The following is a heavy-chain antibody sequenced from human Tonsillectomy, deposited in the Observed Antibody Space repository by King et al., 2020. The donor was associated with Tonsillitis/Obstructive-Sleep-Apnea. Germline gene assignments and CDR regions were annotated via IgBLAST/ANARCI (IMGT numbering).Heavy chain of an antibody. Sequence: VQLVESGGGLIQPGGSLRLSCAASGFTVNNNHMSWCRQAPGKGLELVSVIFSGGSTYDADSVKGRFTISRDNSMNTLYLEMNSLRAEDTAVYYCTLYDFWSGYHYYYMDVWGKGTTVTVSS. J-gene: IGHJ6*03. D-gene: IGHD3-3*01. CDR2: IFSGGST. CDR3: TLYDFWSGYHYYYMDV. CDR1: GFTVNNNH. V-gene: IGHV3-53*01.